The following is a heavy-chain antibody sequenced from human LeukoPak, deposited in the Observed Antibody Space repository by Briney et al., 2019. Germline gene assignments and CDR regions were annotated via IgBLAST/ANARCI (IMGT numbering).Heavy chain of an antibody. J-gene: IGHJ4*02. D-gene: IGHD4-17*01. CDR1: GFTFSDYY. CDR3: ARVNLYGESALDY. V-gene: IGHV3-11*06. CDR2: ISGSSSYT. Sequence: GGSLRLSCAASGFTFSDYYMSWIRQAPGKGLEWVSYISGSSSYTIYADSVKGRFTISRDNAQNSLYLQMNSLRVEDTAVYYCARVNLYGESALDYWGQGTLLTVSS.